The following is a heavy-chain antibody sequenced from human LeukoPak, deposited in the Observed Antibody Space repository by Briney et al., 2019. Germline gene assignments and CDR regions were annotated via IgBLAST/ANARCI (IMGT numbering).Heavy chain of an antibody. J-gene: IGHJ4*02. CDR3: AVTPGYCAGEYYYCPLAY. CDR1: GFTFSSYA. Sequence: PGGSLRLSCAASGFTFSSYAMSWVRQAPRRGLEWVSVIIGSGTTTRYAESVKGRFTISRDNSKNTVFLQMNSLRAEDTAVYYCAVTPGYCAGEYYYCPLAYWGQGTLVTVSS. D-gene: IGHD2-8*02. CDR2: IIGSGTTT. V-gene: IGHV3-23*01.